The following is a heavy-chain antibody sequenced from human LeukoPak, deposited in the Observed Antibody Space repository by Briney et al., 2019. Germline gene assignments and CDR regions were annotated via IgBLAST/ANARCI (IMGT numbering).Heavy chain of an antibody. CDR2: ISAYNGNT. CDR3: ARDRIVGSSNWITQQKKYYFDY. D-gene: IGHD6-13*01. J-gene: IGHJ4*02. Sequence: GASVKVSCKASGYTFTSYGISWVRQAPGQGLEWMGWISAYNGNTNYAQKLQGRVTMTTDTFTSTASMELLSLRSDDTAVYYCARDRIVGSSNWITQQKKYYFDYWGQGTLVTVSS. V-gene: IGHV1-18*01. CDR1: GYTFTSYG.